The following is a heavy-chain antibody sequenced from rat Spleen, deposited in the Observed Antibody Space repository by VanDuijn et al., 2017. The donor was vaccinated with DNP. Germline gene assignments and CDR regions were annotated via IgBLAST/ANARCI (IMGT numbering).Heavy chain of an antibody. D-gene: IGHD1-11*01. CDR1: GFTFSNYG. CDR2: ITDSGGST. Sequence: EVQLVESGGGLVQPGRSLKLSCAASGFTFSNYGMAWVRQAPTKGLEWVASITDSGGSTSYRDSVKGRFTISRDNAKSTLYLQMDSLRSEDTATYYCTTDFERGYWGQGVMVTVSS. V-gene: IGHV5-27*01. J-gene: IGHJ2*01. CDR3: TTDFERGY.